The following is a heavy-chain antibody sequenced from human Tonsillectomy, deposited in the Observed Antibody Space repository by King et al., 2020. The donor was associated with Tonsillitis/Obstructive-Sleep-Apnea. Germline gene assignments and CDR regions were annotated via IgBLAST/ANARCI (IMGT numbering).Heavy chain of an antibody. CDR1: GYTFTSYG. V-gene: IGHV1-18*01. CDR2: FSAYNGNT. Sequence: VQLVESGAEVKKPGASVKVSCKASGYTFTSYGIIWVRQAPVQGLEWRGWFSAYNGNTNDSQKLQGRVTMTTDTSTSTAYMELRSLGSDDTAGYYCARDGSGGSSLLGGVDYWGQGTLVTVSS. J-gene: IGHJ4*02. D-gene: IGHD2-15*01. CDR3: ARDGSGGSSLLGGVDY.